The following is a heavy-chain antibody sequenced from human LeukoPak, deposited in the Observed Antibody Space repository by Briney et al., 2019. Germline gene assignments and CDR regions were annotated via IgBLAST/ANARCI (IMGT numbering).Heavy chain of an antibody. CDR1: GGAISSGDYY. J-gene: IGHJ4*02. CDR3: ARDLLNEGNHLDY. D-gene: IGHD4-23*01. Sequence: SETLSLTCTVSGGAISSGDYYWSWIRQPPGKGLEWIGYIYYSGSTYYNPSLKSRVTISVDTSKNQFSLKLSSVTAADTAAYYCARDLLNEGNHLDYWGQGTLVTVSS. CDR2: IYYSGST. V-gene: IGHV4-30-4*01.